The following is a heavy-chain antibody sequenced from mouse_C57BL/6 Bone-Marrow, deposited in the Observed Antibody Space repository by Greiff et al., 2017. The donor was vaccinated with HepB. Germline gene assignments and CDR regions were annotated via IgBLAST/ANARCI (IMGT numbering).Heavy chain of an antibody. CDR3: ARAGYPYLDY. D-gene: IGHD2-2*01. CDR2: ISDGGSYT. V-gene: IGHV5-4*03. J-gene: IGHJ2*01. CDR1: GFTFSSYA. Sequence: DVMLVESGGGLVKPGGSLKLSCAASGFTFSSYAMSWVRQTPEKRLEWVATISDGGSYTYYPDNVKGRFTISRDNAKNNLYLQMSHLKSEDTAMYYCARAGYPYLDYWGQGTTLTVSS.